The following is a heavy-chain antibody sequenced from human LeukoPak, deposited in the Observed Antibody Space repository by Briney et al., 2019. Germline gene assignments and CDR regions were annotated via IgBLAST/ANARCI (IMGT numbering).Heavy chain of an antibody. CDR2: IYPGDSDT. CDR1: GYSFTTYY. CDR3: TTSRGVYSNYVYRDY. J-gene: IGHJ4*02. D-gene: IGHD4-11*01. V-gene: IGHV5-51*01. Sequence: GESLKISCKGSGYSFTTYYIGWVRQMPGKGLEWMGIIYPGDSDTRYSPSSQGQVTISADKSINTAYLQWSSLKASDTAMYYCTTSRGVYSNYVYRDYWGQGTLVTVSS.